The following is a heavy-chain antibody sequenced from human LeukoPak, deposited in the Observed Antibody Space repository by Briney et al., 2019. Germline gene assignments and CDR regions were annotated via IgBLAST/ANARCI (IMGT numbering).Heavy chain of an antibody. CDR2: IRGDGV. V-gene: IGHV3-23*01. CDR1: GFTFAIYH. D-gene: IGHD2-8*02. CDR3: AKSRVEVAGTGGFDT. Sequence: GGSLRLSCAASGFTFAIYHMSWVRQAPGKGLEWVATIRGDGVYYADSVKGRFTISRDDSENTVYVQMNSLRAEDTAVYYCAKSRVEVAGTGGFDTWGQGTLVAVSS. J-gene: IGHJ3*02.